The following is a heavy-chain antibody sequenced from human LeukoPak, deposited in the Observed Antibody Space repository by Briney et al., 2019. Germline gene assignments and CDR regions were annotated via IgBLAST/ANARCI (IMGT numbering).Heavy chain of an antibody. CDR1: GYTFTSYD. CDR3: ARVRNSGQLQSSWFDP. V-gene: IGHV1-8*01. D-gene: IGHD2-2*01. CDR2: MNPNSGNT. Sequence: GASVRVSCTAAGYTFTSYDINWVRQAAGHGLEWMGWMNPNSGNTGYAQKFQGRVTMTRNTSISTAYMELSSLRSEDAAVYYCARVRNSGQLQSSWFDPWGQGTLVTVSS. J-gene: IGHJ5*02.